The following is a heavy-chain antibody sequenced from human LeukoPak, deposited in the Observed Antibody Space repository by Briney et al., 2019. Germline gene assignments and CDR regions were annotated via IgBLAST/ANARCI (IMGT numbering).Heavy chain of an antibody. D-gene: IGHD4-17*01. CDR3: ASNTVTTRGSYYYGMDV. J-gene: IGHJ6*04. Sequence: GRSLRLSCAASGFTFSSYAMHCVRQAPGKGLEWVAVISYDGSNKYYADSLKGRFTSSRDNSKNTLYRQMNSLRAEDTAVYYCASNTVTTRGSYYYGMDVWGKGTTVTVSS. V-gene: IGHV3-30*04. CDR1: GFTFSSYA. CDR2: ISYDGSNK.